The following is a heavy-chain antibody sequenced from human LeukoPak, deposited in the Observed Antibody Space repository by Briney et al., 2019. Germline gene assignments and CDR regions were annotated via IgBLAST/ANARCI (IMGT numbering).Heavy chain of an antibody. D-gene: IGHD2-8*01. CDR3: ARGWAHDERGYCTNGVCYQVLFDP. CDR2: IYYSGST. CDR1: GGSISSSSYY. J-gene: IGHJ5*02. Sequence: PSETLSLTCTVSGGSISSSSYYWSWIRQHPGKGLEWIGYIYYSGSTYYNPSLKSRVTISVDTSKNQFSLKLSSVTAADTAVYYCARGWAHDERGYCTNGVCYQVLFDPWGQGTLVTVSS. V-gene: IGHV4-31*03.